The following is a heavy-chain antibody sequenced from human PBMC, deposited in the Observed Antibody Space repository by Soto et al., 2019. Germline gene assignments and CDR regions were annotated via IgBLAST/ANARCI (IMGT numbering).Heavy chain of an antibody. V-gene: IGHV3-21*01. CDR1: GFTFSSYS. CDR2: ISSSSSYI. D-gene: IGHD3-3*01. Sequence: PGGSLRLSCAASGFTFSSYSMNWVRQAPGKGLEWVSSISSSSSYIYYADSVKGRFTISRDNAKNSLYLQMNSLRAEDTAVYYCARETDRITIFGVVPSNPFVDPWGQGTLVTVSS. CDR3: ARETDRITIFGVVPSNPFVDP. J-gene: IGHJ5*02.